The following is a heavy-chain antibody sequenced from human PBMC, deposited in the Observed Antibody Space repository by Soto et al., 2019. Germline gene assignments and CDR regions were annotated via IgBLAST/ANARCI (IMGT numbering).Heavy chain of an antibody. CDR3: ARVAPTYYYDSDTLGAFDI. D-gene: IGHD3-22*01. CDR2: TRNKANSYTT. Sequence: GGSLRLSCAASGFTFSDHYMDWVRQAPGKGLEWVGRTRNKANSYTTEYTASVKGRFTISRDDSKNSLYLQMNSLKTEDTAVYYCARVAPTYYYDSDTLGAFDIWGQGTMVTVSS. V-gene: IGHV3-72*01. J-gene: IGHJ3*02. CDR1: GFTFSDHY.